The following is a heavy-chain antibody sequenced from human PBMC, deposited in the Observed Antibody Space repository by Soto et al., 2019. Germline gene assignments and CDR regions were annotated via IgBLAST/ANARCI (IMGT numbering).Heavy chain of an antibody. D-gene: IGHD2-15*01. CDR2: IWYDGSNK. V-gene: IGHV3-33*01. CDR3: ARDNSAYSGGSCHDY. Sequence: GGSLRLSCAASGFTFSSYGMHWVRQAPGKGLEWVAVIWYDGSNKYYVDSVKGRFTISRDNSKNTLYLQMNSLRAEDTAVYYCARDNSAYSGGSCHDYWGQGTLVTVSS. CDR1: GFTFSSYG. J-gene: IGHJ4*02.